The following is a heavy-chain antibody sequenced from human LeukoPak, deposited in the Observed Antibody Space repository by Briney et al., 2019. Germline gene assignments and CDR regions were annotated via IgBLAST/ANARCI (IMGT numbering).Heavy chain of an antibody. D-gene: IGHD6-19*01. Sequence: PGGSLRLSCAASGFTFSRYAMNWVRQAPGKGLQWVSVISGSGGSIYYADSVKGRFTISRDNSKNTLYLQMNSLRVEDTAVYYCAKLGSELWGRGTLVTVSS. V-gene: IGHV3-23*01. CDR1: GFTFSRYA. J-gene: IGHJ4*02. CDR2: ISGSGGSI. CDR3: AKLGSEL.